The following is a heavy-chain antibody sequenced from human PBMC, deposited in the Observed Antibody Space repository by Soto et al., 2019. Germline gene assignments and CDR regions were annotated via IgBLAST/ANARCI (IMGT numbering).Heavy chain of an antibody. CDR3: AKDLTYYYDSSGYMIDY. J-gene: IGHJ4*02. V-gene: IGHV3-30*18. CDR2: ISYDGSNK. Sequence: GGSLRLSCAASGFTFSSYGMHWVRQAPGKGLEWVAVISYDGSNKYYADSVKGRFTISRDNSKNTLYLQMNSLRAEDTAVYYCAKDLTYYYDSSGYMIDYWGQGTLVTVSS. D-gene: IGHD3-22*01. CDR1: GFTFSSYG.